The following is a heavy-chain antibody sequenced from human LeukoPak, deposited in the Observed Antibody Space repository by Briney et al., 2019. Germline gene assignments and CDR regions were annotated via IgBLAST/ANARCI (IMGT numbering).Heavy chain of an antibody. V-gene: IGHV3-23*01. D-gene: IGHD1-20*01. Sequence: GGSLRLSCAASGFTFSSYAMSWVPQAPGKGLEWVSAISGSDGSTYYAHSVKGRFTIPRDNSKKTLYLQMNRLRAEDTAVYYCAKGPSITGIPFDPWGQGNLVTVSS. CDR3: AKGPSITGIPFDP. CDR2: ISGSDGST. CDR1: GFTFSSYA. J-gene: IGHJ5*02.